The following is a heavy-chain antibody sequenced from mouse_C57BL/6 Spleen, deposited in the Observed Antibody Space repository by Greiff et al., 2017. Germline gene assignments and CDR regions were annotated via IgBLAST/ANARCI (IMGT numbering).Heavy chain of an antibody. J-gene: IGHJ3*01. V-gene: IGHV1-82*01. Sequence: QVQLKQSGPELVKPGASVKLSCKASGYAFSSSWMNWVQQRPGKGLEWIGRIYPGDGDTNYNGKFKGKATLTTDKSSSTAYLQLSSLTSEDSAVDFCERGEYYGSCPFAYWGQGTLVTVSA. CDR3: ERGEYYGSCPFAY. D-gene: IGHD1-1*01. CDR2: IYPGDGDT. CDR1: GYAFSSSW.